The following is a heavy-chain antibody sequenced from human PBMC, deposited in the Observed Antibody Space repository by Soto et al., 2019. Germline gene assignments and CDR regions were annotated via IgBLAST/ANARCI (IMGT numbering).Heavy chain of an antibody. J-gene: IGHJ5*02. V-gene: IGHV1-18*01. CDR2: ISAYNGNT. Sequence: ASVKVSCKASGYTFTSYGISWVRQAPGQGLEWMGWISAYNGNTNYAQKLQGRVTMTTDTSTSTAYMELRSLRSDDTAVYYCARDHGYRSGGSCYSGNWFDPWGQGTLVTVSS. CDR1: GYTFTSYG. CDR3: ARDHGYRSGGSCYSGNWFDP. D-gene: IGHD2-15*01.